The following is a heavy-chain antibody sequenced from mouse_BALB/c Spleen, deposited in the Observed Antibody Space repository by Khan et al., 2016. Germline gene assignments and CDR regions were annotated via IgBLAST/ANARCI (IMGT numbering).Heavy chain of an antibody. J-gene: IGHJ3*01. CDR2: IDPANGNA. CDR1: GFNIKDTY. Sequence: VQLQQPGAELVKPGASVKLSCTASGFNIKDTYMHWVKQRPEQGLEWIGRIDPANGNAKYDPKFQGKATITADTSSNTAYLQLSSLTSEDTAVYYCARGRDGFAYWGQGTLVTVSA. CDR3: ARGRDGFAY. V-gene: IGHV14-3*02. D-gene: IGHD3-3*01.